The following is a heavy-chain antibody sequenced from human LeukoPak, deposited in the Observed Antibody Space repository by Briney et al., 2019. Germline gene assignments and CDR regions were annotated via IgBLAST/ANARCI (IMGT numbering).Heavy chain of an antibody. D-gene: IGHD2-2*01. CDR3: ARGLGYCRSTTCHNWFDP. Sequence: GGSLRLSCAASGFTFNQHAMNWVGQAPGKGPEWVSTISGSGYDTYYADSVKGRFSVSRDNSKNTLYLLMNTLRTEDTAIYYCARGLGYCRSTTCHNWFDPWGQGTLVTVSS. J-gene: IGHJ5*02. V-gene: IGHV3-23*01. CDR1: GFTFNQHA. CDR2: ISGSGYDT.